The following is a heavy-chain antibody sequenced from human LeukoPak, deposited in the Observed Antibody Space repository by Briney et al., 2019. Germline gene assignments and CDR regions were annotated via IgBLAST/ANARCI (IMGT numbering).Heavy chain of an antibody. CDR2: IYYSGST. D-gene: IGHD1-26*01. CDR1: GGSISSSSHY. V-gene: IGHV4-39*07. CDR3: ARGLSYYDWFDP. J-gene: IGHJ5*02. Sequence: SETLSLTCTVSGGSISSSSHYWGWIRQPPGKGLEWIGNIYYSGSTNHNPSLKSRVTISVDTSKNQFSLKLSSVTAADTAVYYCARGLSYYDWFDPWGQGTLVTVSS.